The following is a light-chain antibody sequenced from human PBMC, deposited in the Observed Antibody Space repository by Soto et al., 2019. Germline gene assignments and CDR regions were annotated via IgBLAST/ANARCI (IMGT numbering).Light chain of an antibody. CDR3: QQYFTSPLT. CDR2: GVS. V-gene: IGKV3-20*01. J-gene: IGKJ4*01. Sequence: EVVLTQSPGTLSLSPGESATLSCRASQSVSSNYLAWYQQKPGQAPRLLISGVSTRATGIPDRFSGSGSGTDFSLTISRLAPEDFALYYCQQYFTSPLTFGGGTKVEIK. CDR1: QSVSSNY.